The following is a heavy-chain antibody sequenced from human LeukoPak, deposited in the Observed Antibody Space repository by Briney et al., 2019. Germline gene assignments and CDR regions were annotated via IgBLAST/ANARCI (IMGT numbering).Heavy chain of an antibody. Sequence: SETLSLTCTVSGGSIRSYYWNWIRQAPGKGMEWVGFISYSGYTSYSPSLKSRVAISVDTAKSQFSLRLNSMTAADTAIYYCARGRNDNGGMFFDSWAQGNLVTVSS. CDR2: ISYSGYT. V-gene: IGHV4-59*01. D-gene: IGHD4-23*01. CDR1: GGSIRSYY. CDR3: ARGRNDNGGMFFDS. J-gene: IGHJ4*02.